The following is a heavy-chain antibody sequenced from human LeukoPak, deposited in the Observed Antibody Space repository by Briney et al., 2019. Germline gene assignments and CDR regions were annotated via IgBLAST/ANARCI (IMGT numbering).Heavy chain of an antibody. J-gene: IGHJ4*02. CDR3: ARVMTTVTTPAAGFDY. Sequence: GASVKVSCKASGGTFSSYVISWVRQAPGQGLEWMGWINPNSGGTNYAQKFQGRVTMTRDTSISTAYMELSRLRSDDTAVYYCARVMTTVTTPAAGFDYWGQGTLVTVSS. V-gene: IGHV1-2*02. D-gene: IGHD4-17*01. CDR2: INPNSGGT. CDR1: GGTFSSYV.